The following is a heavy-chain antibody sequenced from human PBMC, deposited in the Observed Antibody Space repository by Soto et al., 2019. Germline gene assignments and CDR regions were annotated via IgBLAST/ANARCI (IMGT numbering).Heavy chain of an antibody. V-gene: IGHV1-3*01. D-gene: IGHD2-15*01. CDR3: ARGLLTRNVPYCSGGSCSLFDY. CDR2: INAGNGNT. J-gene: IGHJ4*02. CDR1: GYTFTSYA. Sequence: ASVKVSCKASGYTFTSYAMHWVRQAPGQRLEWMGWINAGNGNTKYSQKFQGRVTITRDTSASTAYMELSSLRSEDTAVYYCARGLLTRNVPYCSGGSCSLFDYWGQGTLVTVSS.